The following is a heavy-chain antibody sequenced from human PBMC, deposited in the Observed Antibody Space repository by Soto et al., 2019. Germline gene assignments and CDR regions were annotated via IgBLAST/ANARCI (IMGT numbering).Heavy chain of an antibody. CDR1: GYTFTTNY. Sequence: ASVTVSCTGSGYTFTTNYMFWVRQAPGQGLEWMGMVNPNGGATAYAQKFEARVTMTSDTSTSTVYMELSSLRSEDTAGYYCARGMSGTYTGRDNWGQGTGVTGSS. CDR3: ARGMSGTYTGRDN. V-gene: IGHV1-46*01. D-gene: IGHD1-26*01. CDR2: VNPNGGAT. J-gene: IGHJ4*01.